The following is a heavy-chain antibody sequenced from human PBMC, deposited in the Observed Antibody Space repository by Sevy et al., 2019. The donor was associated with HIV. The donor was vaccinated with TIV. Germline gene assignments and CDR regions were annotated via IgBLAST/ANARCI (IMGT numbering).Heavy chain of an antibody. J-gene: IGHJ6*02. CDR2: IRYDGSNK. CDR1: GFTFSSYG. Sequence: GGSMRLSCAASGFTFSSYGMHWVRQAPGKGLEWVAFIRYDGSNKYYADSVKGRFTISRDNSKNTLYLQMNSLRAEDTAVYYCAKDGSSIAAPLSGMDVWGQGTMVTVSS. CDR3: AKDGSSIAAPLSGMDV. V-gene: IGHV3-30*02. D-gene: IGHD6-6*01.